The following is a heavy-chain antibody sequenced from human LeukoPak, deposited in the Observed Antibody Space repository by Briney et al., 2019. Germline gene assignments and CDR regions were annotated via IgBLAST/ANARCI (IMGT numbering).Heavy chain of an antibody. CDR3: ARSPGTTGGDFAY. Sequence: ASVEVSCKASGYAFTNYGISWVRQAPGQGLEWMGWISAYNGNTHYAQKLQGRVTLTTDTSTSTAYMELRSLRFDDTAVYYCARSPGTTGGDFAYWSQGTLVTVSS. J-gene: IGHJ4*02. D-gene: IGHD1-7*01. CDR2: ISAYNGNT. V-gene: IGHV1-18*01. CDR1: GYAFTNYG.